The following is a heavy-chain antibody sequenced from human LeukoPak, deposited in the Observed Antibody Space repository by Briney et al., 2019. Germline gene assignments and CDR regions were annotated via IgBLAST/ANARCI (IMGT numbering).Heavy chain of an antibody. CDR3: ARDPRGDTTGSDAFAI. D-gene: IGHD1-26*01. CDR1: GFTFSSYG. CDR2: IRYDGSNK. V-gene: IGHV3-30*02. J-gene: IGHJ3*02. Sequence: GGSLRLSCAASGFTFSSYGMHWVRQAPGKGLEWVAFIRYDGSNKYYADSVKGRFTISRDNSKNTLYLQMNSLRAEDTAVYYCARDPRGDTTGSDAFAIWGQGKMVTVSS.